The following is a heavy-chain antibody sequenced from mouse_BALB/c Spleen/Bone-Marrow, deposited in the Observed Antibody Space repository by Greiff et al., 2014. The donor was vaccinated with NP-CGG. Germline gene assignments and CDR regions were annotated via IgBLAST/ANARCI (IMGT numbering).Heavy chain of an antibody. CDR1: GYSFTGYS. Sequence: SGPELVKPGTSMKISCKASGYSFTGYSMNWVKQTLGKNLEWIGLINPYNGGSSYNQKFKGKATLTVDKSSSTAYMDLLSLTSEDAEVYYCSRGSMVNRYYAMDYWGQGTSVTVSS. D-gene: IGHD2-10*02. V-gene: IGHV1-31*01. CDR3: SRGSMVNRYYAMDY. J-gene: IGHJ4*01. CDR2: INPYNGGS.